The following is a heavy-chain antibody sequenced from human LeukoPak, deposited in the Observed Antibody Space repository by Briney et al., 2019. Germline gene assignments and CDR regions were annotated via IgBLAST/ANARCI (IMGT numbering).Heavy chain of an antibody. CDR3: ASGDDFGSSSAWYVEY. Sequence: QPGRSLRLSCAASGFTFSSYGMHWVRQAPDKGLEWVAVMSNDGSYKGYADSVKGRFTISRDNSKNTLYLQMNSLRAEDTAMYFCASGDDFGSSSAWYVEYWGQGILVTVSS. J-gene: IGHJ4*02. CDR2: MSNDGSYK. V-gene: IGHV3-30*04. D-gene: IGHD6-19*01. CDR1: GFTFSSYG.